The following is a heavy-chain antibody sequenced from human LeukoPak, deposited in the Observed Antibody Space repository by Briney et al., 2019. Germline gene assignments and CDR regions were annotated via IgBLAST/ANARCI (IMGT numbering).Heavy chain of an antibody. J-gene: IGHJ4*02. CDR3: TRPSSIAARREYYFDY. V-gene: IGHV3-49*03. Sequence: GGSLRLSCTASGFTFGDYAMSWFRQAQGKGLEWVGFIRSEAYGGTTEYAASVKGRFTISRDDSKSIAYLQMNSLKTEDTAVYYCTRPSSIAARREYYFDYWGQGTLVTVSS. CDR2: IRSEAYGGTT. D-gene: IGHD6-6*01. CDR1: GFTFGDYA.